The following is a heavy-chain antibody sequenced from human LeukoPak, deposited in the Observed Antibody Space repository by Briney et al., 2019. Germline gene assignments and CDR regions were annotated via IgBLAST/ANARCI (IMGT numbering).Heavy chain of an antibody. CDR3: AKGRGFYSPDY. CDR1: GFTLDDDA. J-gene: IGHJ4*02. D-gene: IGHD3-22*01. V-gene: IGHV3-9*01. Sequence: QPGRSLRLSCAASGFTLDDDAMHWVRQAPGKGLEWVSGISWNRGFIGYAGSVKGRFTISRDDAKNSLYLQMNDLRPEDTALYYCAKGRGFYSPDYWGQGTLVTVSP. CDR2: ISWNRGFI.